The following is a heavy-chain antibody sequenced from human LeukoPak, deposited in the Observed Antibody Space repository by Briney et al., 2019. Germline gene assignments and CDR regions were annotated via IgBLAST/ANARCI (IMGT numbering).Heavy chain of an antibody. J-gene: IGHJ4*02. Sequence: GGSLRLSCAASGFTFSSYSMNWVRQAPGKGLEWVSSISSSSSYIYYADSVKGRFTISRDNAKNSLYLQMNSLRAEDTAVYYCARDRFSSSGYYFDYWGQGTLVTVSS. D-gene: IGHD3-22*01. V-gene: IGHV3-21*01. CDR1: GFTFSSYS. CDR3: ARDRFSSSGYYFDY. CDR2: ISSSSSYI.